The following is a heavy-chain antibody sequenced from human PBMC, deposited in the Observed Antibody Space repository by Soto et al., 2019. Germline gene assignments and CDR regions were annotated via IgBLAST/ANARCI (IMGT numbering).Heavy chain of an antibody. CDR2: IYYSGST. CDR3: ARRVAAAFGSLNNWFDP. D-gene: IGHD6-13*01. CDR1: GGSISSGGYY. J-gene: IGHJ5*02. Sequence: PSETLSLTCTVSGGSISSGGYYWSWIRQHPGKGLEWIGYIYYSGSTYYNPSLKSRVTISVDTSKNQFSLKLSSVTAADTAVYYCARRVAAAFGSLNNWFDPWGQGTLVTVSS. V-gene: IGHV4-31*03.